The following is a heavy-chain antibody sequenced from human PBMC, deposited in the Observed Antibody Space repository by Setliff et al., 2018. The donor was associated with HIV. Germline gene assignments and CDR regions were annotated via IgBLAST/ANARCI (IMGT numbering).Heavy chain of an antibody. CDR1: GGSISSGTSY. V-gene: IGHV4-61*02. D-gene: IGHD3-16*02. CDR2: IYTSGST. CDR3: ARETYDYVWGTYRYRPRHFDY. Sequence: TSETLSLTCTVSGGSISSGTSYWSWIRQPAGKGLEWIGRIYTSGSTNYNPSLKSRVSISVDTSKNRFSLKLSSVTAADTAVCYCARETYDYVWGTYRYRPRHFDYWGQGTLVTAPQ. J-gene: IGHJ4*02.